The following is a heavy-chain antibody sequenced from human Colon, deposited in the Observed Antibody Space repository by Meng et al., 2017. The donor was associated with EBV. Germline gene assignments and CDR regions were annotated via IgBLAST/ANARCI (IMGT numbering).Heavy chain of an antibody. J-gene: IGHJ5*02. V-gene: IGHV4-30-2*01. CDR3: VRDTRRGGGWFDP. D-gene: IGHD3-10*01. CDR2: IYHGVNI. CDR1: CDSITRGDYS. Sequence: QVQFPESGSGLVRPSQTLSLTCAVSCDSITRGDYSWTWIRQPPGKGLEWIGYIYHGVNIYYTPSLRSRVTISVDKSRNQFSLKLTSVSAADTAVYYCVRDTRRGGGWFDPWGQGTLVTVSS.